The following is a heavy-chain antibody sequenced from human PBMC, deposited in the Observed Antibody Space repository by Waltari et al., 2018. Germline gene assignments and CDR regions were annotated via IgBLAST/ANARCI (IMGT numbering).Heavy chain of an antibody. CDR2: IIPILGIA. Sequence: QVQLVQSGAEVKKPGSSVKVSCKASGGTFSRYSISWVRQAPGQGLEWMGGIIPILGIASYAQKFQGRVTITADESTRTAYMELSGLGSEDTAVYYCARGWGKGAVAGHAFDIWGQGTMVTVSS. D-gene: IGHD6-19*01. CDR1: GGTFSRYS. V-gene: IGHV1-69*04. CDR3: ARGWGKGAVAGHAFDI. J-gene: IGHJ3*02.